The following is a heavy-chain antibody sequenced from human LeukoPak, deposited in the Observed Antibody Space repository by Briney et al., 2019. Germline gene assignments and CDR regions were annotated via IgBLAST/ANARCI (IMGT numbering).Heavy chain of an antibody. V-gene: IGHV1-2*02. J-gene: IGHJ4*02. D-gene: IGHD6-13*01. CDR1: GYTFTGYY. Sequence: ASVKVSCKASGYTFTGYYMHWVRQAPGQGLEWMGWINPNSGGTNYAQKFQGRVTMTRDTSISTAYMELSRLRSDDTAVCYCARDREQQLRCYFDYWGQGTLVTVSS. CDR2: INPNSGGT. CDR3: ARDREQQLRCYFDY.